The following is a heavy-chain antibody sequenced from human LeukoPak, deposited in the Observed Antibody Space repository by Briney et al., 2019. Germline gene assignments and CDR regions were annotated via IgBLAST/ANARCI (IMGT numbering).Heavy chain of an antibody. J-gene: IGHJ6*04. CDR3: AELGITMIGGV. Sequence: GGSLRLSCAASGFTFSSYWMSWVRQAPGKGLEWVANIKQDGSEKYYVDSVKGRFTISRDNAKNSLYLQMNSLRVEDTAVYYCAELGITMIGGVWGKGTTVTISS. V-gene: IGHV3-7*01. CDR1: GFTFSSYW. CDR2: IKQDGSEK. D-gene: IGHD3-10*02.